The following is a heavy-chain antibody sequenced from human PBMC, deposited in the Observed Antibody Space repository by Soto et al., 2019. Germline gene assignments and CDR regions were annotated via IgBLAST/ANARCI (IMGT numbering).Heavy chain of an antibody. Sequence: SETLSLTCTVSGGSISSYYWSWIRQPPGKGLEWIGFIYYIGSTNYNPSIKSRVIISVDTSKNQFSLQLTSVPAADTAMYYYARYQVFCGGDCYNWFDPWGQGTLVTVSS. CDR1: GGSISSYY. J-gene: IGHJ5*02. D-gene: IGHD2-21*02. CDR3: ARYQVFCGGDCYNWFDP. CDR2: IYYIGST. V-gene: IGHV4-59*01.